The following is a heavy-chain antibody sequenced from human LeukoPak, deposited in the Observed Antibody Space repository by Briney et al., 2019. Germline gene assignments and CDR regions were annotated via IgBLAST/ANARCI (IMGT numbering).Heavy chain of an antibody. Sequence: SETLSLTCTVSGGSISSYYWSWIRQPPGKGLEWIGYIYYSGSTNYNPSLKSRVTISVDTSKNQFSLKLSSVTAADTAVYYCARAYYYDSLYAFDIWGQGTMVTVSS. CDR1: GGSISSYY. CDR3: ARAYYYDSLYAFDI. J-gene: IGHJ3*02. D-gene: IGHD3-22*01. CDR2: IYYSGST. V-gene: IGHV4-59*01.